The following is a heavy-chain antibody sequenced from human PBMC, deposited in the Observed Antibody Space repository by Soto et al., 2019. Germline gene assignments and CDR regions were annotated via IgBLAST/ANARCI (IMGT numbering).Heavy chain of an antibody. D-gene: IGHD2-2*01. V-gene: IGHV4-59*11. J-gene: IGHJ4*02. Sequence: TSVPHAHTSTVAGGTISSHYGSWSRQPPGKGLEWIGYIYYSGSTNYNPSLKSRVTISVDTSKNQFSLKLSSVTAADSAVYYCARFGPAAIHYRGQGTLVTVYS. CDR2: IYYSGST. CDR1: GGTISSHY. CDR3: ARFGPAAIHY.